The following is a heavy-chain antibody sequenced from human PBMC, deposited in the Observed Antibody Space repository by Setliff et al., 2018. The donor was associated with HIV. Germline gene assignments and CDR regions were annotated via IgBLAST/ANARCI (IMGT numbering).Heavy chain of an antibody. CDR1: GYSISSGYY. CDR2: IYYDGST. Sequence: SETLSLTCAGSGYSISSGYYWDWIRQPPGKGLEWIGNIYYDGSTYYNPSLKSRVTISVDTSKNQFSLKLSSVTAADTAVYYCARGPQWLVQKGRVYYFDYWGQGTLVTVSS. J-gene: IGHJ4*02. D-gene: IGHD6-19*01. V-gene: IGHV4-38-2*01. CDR3: ARGPQWLVQKGRVYYFDY.